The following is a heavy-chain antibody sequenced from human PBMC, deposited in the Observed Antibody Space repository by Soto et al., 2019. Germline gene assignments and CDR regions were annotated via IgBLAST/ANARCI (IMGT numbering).Heavy chain of an antibody. CDR2: IIPIFGTT. CDR1: RDTFSNYA. D-gene: IGHD6-13*01. J-gene: IGHJ4*02. V-gene: IGHV1-69*01. CDR3: AIEGSNLFTKSASPSRN. Sequence: QVQLVQSGAEVKKPGSSVKVSCKASRDTFSNYAISWVRQAPGQGFEWMGGIIPIFGTTNYAQKFQGRITFTTYPSTITAYMKLTSLRSKDTAVDYCAIEGSNLFTKSASPSRNRGQGTLVTVSS.